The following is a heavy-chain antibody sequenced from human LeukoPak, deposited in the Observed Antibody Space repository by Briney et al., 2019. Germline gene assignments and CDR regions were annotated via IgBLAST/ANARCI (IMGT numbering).Heavy chain of an antibody. CDR3: ARDQTFDFWSGYSYYYYGMDV. CDR1: VGSISVYY. CDR2: IFTIGGT. V-gene: IGHV4-4*07. Sequence: SETLSLTSVVSVGSISVYYGSWFRRPAGRGRGWIGRIFTIGGTNYNPSLKSRVTMSVDTSKNQFSLKLSSVTAADTAVYYCARDQTFDFWSGYSYYYYGMDVWGQGTTVTVSS. J-gene: IGHJ6*02. D-gene: IGHD3-3*01.